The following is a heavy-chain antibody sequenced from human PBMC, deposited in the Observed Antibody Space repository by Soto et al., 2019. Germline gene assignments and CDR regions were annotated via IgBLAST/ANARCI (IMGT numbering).Heavy chain of an antibody. J-gene: IGHJ4*02. CDR1: GGTFNTYA. V-gene: IGHV1-69*19. D-gene: IGHD3-10*01. CDR2: ISPMFGAA. CDR3: AREVQVHTPAFVY. Sequence: QVQLVQSGAEMKKPGPSVKVSCQSFGGTFNTYAMNRVRQAPGQGPGWMGDISPMFGAANYAPKFQARVTFTADESTGTSYMQLSSLTSEDTALYFCAREVQVHTPAFVYWGQGTLVTVSS.